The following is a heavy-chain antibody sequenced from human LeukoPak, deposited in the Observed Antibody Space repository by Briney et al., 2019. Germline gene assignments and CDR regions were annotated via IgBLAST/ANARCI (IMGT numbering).Heavy chain of an antibody. CDR3: ARRPDGTSHFDY. CDR2: VYYSGST. CDR1: GGSIRSYF. Sequence: SETLSLTCTVSGGSIRSYFWSWIRQPPGKGLEWIGYVYYSGSTNYNPSLKSRVTISEDPSKKQFSLKLSSVTAPDTAVYYCARRPDGTSHFDYWGQGPLVTVSS. J-gene: IGHJ4*02. D-gene: IGHD6-6*01. V-gene: IGHV4-59*08.